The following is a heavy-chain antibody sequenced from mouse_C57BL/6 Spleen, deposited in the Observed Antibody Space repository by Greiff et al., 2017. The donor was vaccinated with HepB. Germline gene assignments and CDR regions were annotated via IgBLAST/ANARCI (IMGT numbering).Heavy chain of an antibody. CDR2: IDPSDSET. V-gene: IGHV1-52*01. D-gene: IGHD2-1*01. Sequence: VQLQQPGAELVRPGSSVKLSCKASGYTFTSYWMHWVKQRPIQGLEWIGNIDPSDSETHYNQKFKDKATLTVDKSSSTAYMQLSSLTSEDSAVYYCARKEQSDNDNFCFDDWGQGTTLTVSS. CDR1: GYTFTSYW. CDR3: ARKEQSDNDNFCFDD. J-gene: IGHJ2*01.